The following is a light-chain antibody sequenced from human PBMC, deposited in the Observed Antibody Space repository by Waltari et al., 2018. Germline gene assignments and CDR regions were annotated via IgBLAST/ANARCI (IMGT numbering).Light chain of an antibody. J-gene: IGLJ3*02. CDR2: KDN. CDR3: YSATDNNLE. V-gene: IGLV3-27*01. CDR1: VLAKKY. Sequence: SYELTQPSSVSVSPGQTARITCSGDVLAKKYARWFQQKPGQAPVLLLYKDNERPSGIPERVAGSSSGTTVSLTISGAQVEDEADYYCYSATDNNLEFGGGTKLTVL.